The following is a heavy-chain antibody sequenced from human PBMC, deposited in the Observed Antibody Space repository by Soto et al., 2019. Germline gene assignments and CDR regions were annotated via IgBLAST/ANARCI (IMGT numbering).Heavy chain of an antibody. CDR2: IYTSGST. CDR1: GGSISSYY. Sequence: PSETLSLTCTVSGGSISSYYWSWIQQPAGKGLEWIGRIYTSGSTNYNPSLKSRVTMSVDTSKNQFSLKLSSVTAADTAVYYCARVLVCSGGSCYGNWFDPWGQGTLVTVS. J-gene: IGHJ5*02. CDR3: ARVLVCSGGSCYGNWFDP. V-gene: IGHV4-4*07. D-gene: IGHD2-15*01.